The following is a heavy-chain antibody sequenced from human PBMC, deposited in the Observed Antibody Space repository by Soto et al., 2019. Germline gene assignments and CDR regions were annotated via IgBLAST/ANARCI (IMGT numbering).Heavy chain of an antibody. CDR2: IYYSGST. CDR3: ASVGNYYDSSGYYYDPHFDY. V-gene: IGHV4-59*01. CDR1: GGSISSYY. D-gene: IGHD3-22*01. J-gene: IGHJ4*02. Sequence: SETLSLTCTVSGGSISSYYWSWIRQPPGKGLEWIGYIYYSGSTNYNPSLKSRVTISVDTSKNQFSLKLSSVTAADTAVYYCASVGNYYDSSGYYYDPHFDYWGQGTLVTVSS.